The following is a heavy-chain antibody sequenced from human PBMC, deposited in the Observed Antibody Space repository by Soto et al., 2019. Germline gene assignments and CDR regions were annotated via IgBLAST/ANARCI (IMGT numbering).Heavy chain of an antibody. CDR2: IYHSGST. CDR3: ARGIAAAGWVFDY. CDR1: GGSISSGGYS. J-gene: IGHJ4*02. V-gene: IGHV4-30-2*01. D-gene: IGHD6-13*01. Sequence: QLQLQESGSGLVKPSQTLSLTCAVSGGSISSGGYSWSWIRQPPGKGLEWIGYIYHSGSTYYNPSLKSRVTIAVDRSKNQFALKLSSVTAADTAVYYCARGIAAAGWVFDYWGQGTLVTVSS.